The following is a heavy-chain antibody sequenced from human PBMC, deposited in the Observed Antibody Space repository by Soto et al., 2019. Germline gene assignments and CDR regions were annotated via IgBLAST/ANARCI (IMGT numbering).Heavy chain of an antibody. CDR1: GYTFTSYA. CDR3: ARALRVAAAGFPPSGNYMDV. D-gene: IGHD6-13*01. Sequence: ASVKVSCKASGYTFTSYAMHWVRQAPGQRLEWMGWINAGNGNTKYSQKFQGRVTITRDTSASTAYMGLSSLRSEDTAVYYCARALRVAAAGFPPSGNYMDVWGKGTTVTVSS. V-gene: IGHV1-3*01. J-gene: IGHJ6*03. CDR2: INAGNGNT.